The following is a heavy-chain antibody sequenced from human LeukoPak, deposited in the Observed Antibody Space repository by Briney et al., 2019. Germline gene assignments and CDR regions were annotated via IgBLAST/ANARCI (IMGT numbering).Heavy chain of an antibody. Sequence: GGTLRLSCAASGFIFSSSGMSWVRQAPGKGLEWVSTISDNGGSTYYPDSVKGRFTISRDNSKNTLYLQMNSLRAEDTAVYYCARKDRLGYSYGQGPFDFWGQGTLVTVSS. CDR3: ARKDRLGYSYGQGPFDF. D-gene: IGHD5-18*01. CDR2: ISDNGGST. J-gene: IGHJ4*02. CDR1: GFIFSSSG. V-gene: IGHV3-23*01.